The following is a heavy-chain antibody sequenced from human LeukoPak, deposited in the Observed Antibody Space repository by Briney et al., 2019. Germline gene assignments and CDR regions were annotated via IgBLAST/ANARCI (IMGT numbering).Heavy chain of an antibody. Sequence: ASVKVSCKASGYTFTGYRMHWVRQAPGQGLEWIGWINPNSGGTNYAQKFQGRVTMTRDTSISTAYMELSRLRSDDTAVYYCARSGGYCSSTSCYYIDYWGQGTLVTVSS. CDR3: ARSGGYCSSTSCYYIDY. D-gene: IGHD2-2*01. V-gene: IGHV1-2*02. CDR1: GYTFTGYR. CDR2: INPNSGGT. J-gene: IGHJ4*02.